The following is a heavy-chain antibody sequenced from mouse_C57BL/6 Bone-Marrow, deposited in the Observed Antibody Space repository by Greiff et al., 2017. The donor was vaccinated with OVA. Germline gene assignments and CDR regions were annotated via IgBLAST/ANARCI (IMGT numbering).Heavy chain of an antibody. CDR2: IDPENGDT. J-gene: IGHJ3*01. CDR1: GFNIKDDY. V-gene: IGHV14-4*01. Sequence: VQLQQSGAELVRPGASVKLSCTASGFNIKDDYMHWVKQRPEQGLEWLGWIDPENGDTESASKFQGKATITADTSSNTAYLQLSSLTSEDTAVYYCTTGWAWFAYWGQGTLVTVSA. CDR3: TTGWAWFAY.